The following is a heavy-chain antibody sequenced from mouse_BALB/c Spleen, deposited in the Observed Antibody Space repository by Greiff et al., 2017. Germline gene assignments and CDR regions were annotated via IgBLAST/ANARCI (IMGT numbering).Heavy chain of an antibody. D-gene: IGHD1-1*01. CDR2: IDPANGNT. Sequence: EVQGVESGAELVKPGASVKLSCTASGFNIKDTYMHWVKQRPEQGLEWIGRIDPANGNTKYDPKFQGKATITADTSSNTAYLQLSSLTSEDTAVYYCASNYGYYAMDYWGQGTSVTVSS. V-gene: IGHV14-3*02. CDR1: GFNIKDTY. J-gene: IGHJ4*01. CDR3: ASNYGYYAMDY.